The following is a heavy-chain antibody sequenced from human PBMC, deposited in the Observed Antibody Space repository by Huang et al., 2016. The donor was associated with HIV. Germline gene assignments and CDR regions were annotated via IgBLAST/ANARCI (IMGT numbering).Heavy chain of an antibody. V-gene: IGHV3-23*01. CDR2: VRGSGHRT. Sequence: EVQLLESGGGLVQPGGSLRLSCAASGFTFINFAMSWVRQAAGKGLEWVSAVRGSGHRTYYAGSVKGRFTISRDNSKNTLYLQMNKLRVEDTAVYFCAKDPSSPYGDSYFEQWGQGTLVTVSP. J-gene: IGHJ4*02. CDR3: AKDPSSPYGDSYFEQ. CDR1: GFTFINFA. D-gene: IGHD4-17*01.